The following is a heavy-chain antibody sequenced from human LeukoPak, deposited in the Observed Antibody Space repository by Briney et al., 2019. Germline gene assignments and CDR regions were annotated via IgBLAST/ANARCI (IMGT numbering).Heavy chain of an antibody. V-gene: IGHV3-53*01. J-gene: IGHJ4*02. CDR3: ASISN. Sequence: GGSLRLSCAASGFNVSGNYMSWVRQAPGKGLEWVSVIYRGGDTYYADSAKGRFTVSRDISKNTLYLQMNSLRAEDTAVYYCASISNWGQGILVTVSS. CDR2: IYRGGDT. CDR1: GFNVSGNY.